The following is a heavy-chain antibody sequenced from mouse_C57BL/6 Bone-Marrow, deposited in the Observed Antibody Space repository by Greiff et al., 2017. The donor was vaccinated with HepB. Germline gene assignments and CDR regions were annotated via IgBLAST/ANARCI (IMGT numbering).Heavy chain of an antibody. CDR3: ANNYYGSSYHFDY. D-gene: IGHD1-1*01. Sequence: VQLQQPGAELVKPGASVKLSCKASGYTFTSYWMHWVKQRPGRGLEWIGRIDPNSGGTKYNEKFKSKATLTVDKPSSTAYMQLSSLTSEDSAVDYCANNYYGSSYHFDYWGQGTTLTVSS. CDR1: GYTFTSYW. J-gene: IGHJ2*01. CDR2: IDPNSGGT. V-gene: IGHV1-72*01.